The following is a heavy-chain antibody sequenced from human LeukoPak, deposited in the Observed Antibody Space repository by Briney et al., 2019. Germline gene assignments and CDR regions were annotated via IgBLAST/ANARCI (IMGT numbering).Heavy chain of an antibody. CDR1: GFTFRNYV. CDR3: AKHKENYGDSCLDDY. D-gene: IGHD4-17*01. J-gene: IGHJ4*02. Sequence: GGSLGLSCAASGFTFRNYVIHWVRQAPGKGLEWVAVTSSDLNVKLYADSVKGRLTISRDNSKNTLYLQMNSLRGEDTAVYYCAKHKENYGDSCLDDYWGQGTLVTVSS. CDR2: TSSDLNVK. V-gene: IGHV3-30*18.